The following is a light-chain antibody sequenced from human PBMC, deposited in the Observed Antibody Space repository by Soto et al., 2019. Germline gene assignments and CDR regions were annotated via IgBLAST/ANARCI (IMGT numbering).Light chain of an antibody. V-gene: IGKV1-33*01. J-gene: IGKJ5*01. CDR2: DAS. CDR1: QDISNY. CDR3: QQYDNLPT. Sequence: DIQMTQSPSSLSASVGDRVTITCQASQDISNYLKWYQQKPGKAPKLLIYDASNLETGVPSRFSGSGSGTDFTFTISSLQSEDIATYYCQQYDNLPTFGQGTRLEIK.